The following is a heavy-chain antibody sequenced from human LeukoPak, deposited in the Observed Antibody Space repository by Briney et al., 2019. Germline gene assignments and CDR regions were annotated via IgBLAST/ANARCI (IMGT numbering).Heavy chain of an antibody. Sequence: PGGSLRLSCAASGFTFSSYSMNWVRQAPGKGLEWVSAISGSGGSTYYADSVKGRFTISRDNSKNTLYLQMNSLRAEDTAVYYCAKDHRITIFGVVISAWFDPWGQGTLVTVSS. D-gene: IGHD3-3*01. CDR2: ISGSGGST. V-gene: IGHV3-23*01. CDR3: AKDHRITIFGVVISAWFDP. J-gene: IGHJ5*02. CDR1: GFTFSSYS.